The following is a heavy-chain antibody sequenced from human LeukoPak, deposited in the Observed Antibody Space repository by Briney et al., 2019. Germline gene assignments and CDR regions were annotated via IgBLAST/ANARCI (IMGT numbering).Heavy chain of an antibody. J-gene: IGHJ5*02. CDR2: IYYSRST. D-gene: IGHD2-15*01. CDR3: ARVVVASFGTDWFDP. V-gene: IGHV4-30-4*01. Sequence: SQTLSLICTVSGGSISSGDYYWSWIRQPPGKGLEWIGYIYYSRSTRYHSSLKSRVTISVDTSKNQFALKLSSVTAADTAVYYCARVVVASFGTDWFDPWGQGTLVTVSS. CDR1: GGSISSGDYY.